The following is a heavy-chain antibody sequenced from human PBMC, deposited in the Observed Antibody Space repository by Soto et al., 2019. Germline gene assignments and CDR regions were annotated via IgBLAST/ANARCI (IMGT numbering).Heavy chain of an antibody. V-gene: IGHV4-34*01. D-gene: IGHD4-17*01. CDR3: AKGATATRYYHYYYYMDV. CDR1: GGSFSGYY. Sequence: SETLSLTCAVYGGSFSGYYWSWIRQPPGKGLEWIGEINHSGSTNYNPSLKSRVTISVDTSKNQFSLKLSSVTAADTAVYYCAKGATATRYYHYYYYMDVWGKGTTVTVSS. J-gene: IGHJ6*03. CDR2: INHSGST.